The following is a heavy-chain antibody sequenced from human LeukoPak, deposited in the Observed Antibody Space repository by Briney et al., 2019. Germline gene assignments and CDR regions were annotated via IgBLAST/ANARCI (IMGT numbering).Heavy chain of an antibody. V-gene: IGHV3-53*01. Sequence: PGGSLRLSCAASGFTVSSNYMSWVRQAPGKGLEWVSVIYSGGSTYYADSVKGRFTISRDNSKNTLYLQMNSLRAEDTAVYYCARVDTYSYGYDYWGQGTLSPSSQ. J-gene: IGHJ4*02. D-gene: IGHD5-18*01. CDR2: IYSGGST. CDR1: GFTVSSNY. CDR3: ARVDTYSYGYDY.